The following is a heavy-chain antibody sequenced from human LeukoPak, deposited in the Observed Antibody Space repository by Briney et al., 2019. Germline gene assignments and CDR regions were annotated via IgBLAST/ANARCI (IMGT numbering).Heavy chain of an antibody. V-gene: IGHV1-69-2*01. J-gene: IGHJ4*02. D-gene: IGHD3-22*01. CDR3: ATDRGKYYYDSSGYYCY. Sequence: ASVKISCKVSGYTFTDYYMHWVQQAPGKGLEWMGLVDPEDGETIYAEKFQGRVTITADTSTDTAYMELSSLRSEDTAVYYCATDRGKYYYDSSGYYCYWGQGTLVTVSS. CDR1: GYTFTDYY. CDR2: VDPEDGET.